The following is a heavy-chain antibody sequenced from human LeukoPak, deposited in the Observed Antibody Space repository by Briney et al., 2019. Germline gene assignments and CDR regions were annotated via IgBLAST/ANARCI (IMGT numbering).Heavy chain of an antibody. CDR1: GYTFTSYG. J-gene: IGHJ4*02. D-gene: IGHD3-9*01. Sequence: SVKVSCKASGYTFTSYGISWVRQAPGQGLEWMGWISGYNDNTNYAQKLQGRVTMTTDTSTSTAYMELRSLRSDDTAVYYCATSGYDILTGYYPAFDYWGQGTLVTVSS. V-gene: IGHV1-18*01. CDR3: ATSGYDILTGYYPAFDY. CDR2: ISGYNDNT.